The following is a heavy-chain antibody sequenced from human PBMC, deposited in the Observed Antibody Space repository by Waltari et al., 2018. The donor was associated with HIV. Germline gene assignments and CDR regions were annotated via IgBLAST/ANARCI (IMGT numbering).Heavy chain of an antibody. CDR3: ARGGCSGRTCYSKSFDL. V-gene: IGHV1-69*01. D-gene: IGHD2-15*01. CDR1: GGGFGSYT. Sequence: QVQLVQSGAEMKMPESSVKVSCKASGGGFGSYTISWVRQAPGQGLEWMGGIIPKFGAKHYSQKLQDRVTISADESTSTVYLELTSLRSDDTAVYYCARGGCSGRTCYSKSFDLWGQGTKVTVSS. CDR2: IIPKFGAK. J-gene: IGHJ3*01.